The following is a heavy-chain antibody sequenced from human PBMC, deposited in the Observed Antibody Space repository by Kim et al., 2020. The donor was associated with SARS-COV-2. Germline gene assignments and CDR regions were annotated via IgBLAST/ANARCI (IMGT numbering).Heavy chain of an antibody. CDR1: GGSFSGYY. V-gene: IGHV4-34*01. Sequence: SETLSLTCAVYGGSFSGYYWSWIRQPPGKGLEWIGEINHSGSTNYNPSLKSRVTISVDTSKNQFSLKLSSVTAADTAVYYCARGFFRRWAAAGTVSGMDVWGQGTTVTVSS. D-gene: IGHD6-13*01. CDR2: INHSGST. CDR3: ARGFFRRWAAAGTVSGMDV. J-gene: IGHJ6*02.